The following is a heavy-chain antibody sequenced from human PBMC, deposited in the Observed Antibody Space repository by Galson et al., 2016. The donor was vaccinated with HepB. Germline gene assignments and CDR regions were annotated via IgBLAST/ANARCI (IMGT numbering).Heavy chain of an antibody. J-gene: IGHJ4*02. CDR2: ISSSSGVL. D-gene: IGHD1-26*01. Sequence: SLRLSCAASGFTFSSFSMNWVRQAPGKGLEWVSYISSSSGVLYYADSVKGRLTISRDNAKNSLYLQMNSLRDEDTAVYYCARDLHSGAYPFDYWGQGPLGRVSS. CDR3: ARDLHSGAYPFDY. CDR1: GFTFSSFS. V-gene: IGHV3-48*02.